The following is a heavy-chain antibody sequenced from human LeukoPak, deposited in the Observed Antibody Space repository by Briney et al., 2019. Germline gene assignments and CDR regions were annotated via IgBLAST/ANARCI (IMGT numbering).Heavy chain of an antibody. J-gene: IGHJ3*02. CDR1: GGTFSSYA. D-gene: IGHD3-22*01. CDR3: ARGNSYYYDSSGYDAFDI. CDR2: IIPIFGTS. Sequence: GASVKVSCKASGGTFSSYAISWVRQAPGQGLEWMGRIIPIFGTSNYAQKFQGRVTINTDESTSTAYMELSRLRSEDTAVYYCARGNSYYYDSSGYDAFDIWGQGTMVTVSS. V-gene: IGHV1-69*05.